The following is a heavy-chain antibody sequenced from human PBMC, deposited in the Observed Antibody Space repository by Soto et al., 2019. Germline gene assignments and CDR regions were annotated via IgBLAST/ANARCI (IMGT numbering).Heavy chain of an antibody. J-gene: IGHJ6*02. Sequence: QVQLQESGPGLVKPSQTLSLTCTVSGGSISSGGYYWTWIREHPGKGLEWVGYNYYSGITYYNPSHKRRVTISLDTSKNQFSLKLSSVTAADTAVYYCARGSSIAGLYYGMDVWGQGTTVTVSS. CDR1: GGSISSGGYY. CDR2: NYYSGIT. V-gene: IGHV4-31*03. CDR3: ARGSSIAGLYYGMDV. D-gene: IGHD6-6*01.